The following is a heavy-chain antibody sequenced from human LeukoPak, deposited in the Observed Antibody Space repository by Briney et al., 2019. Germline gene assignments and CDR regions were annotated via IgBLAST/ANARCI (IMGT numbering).Heavy chain of an antibody. J-gene: IGHJ6*03. V-gene: IGHV3-53*01. CDR3: ARVGMIFGVVTYYYYMDV. D-gene: IGHD3-3*01. Sequence: PGGSLRLSCAASGFTVSSNYMSWVRQAPGKGLEWVSLFYTGGTTYYADSVKGRFTISRDNSKNTLYLQMNSLRAEDTAVYYCARVGMIFGVVTYYYYMDVWGKGTTVTVSS. CDR2: FYTGGTT. CDR1: GFTVSSNY.